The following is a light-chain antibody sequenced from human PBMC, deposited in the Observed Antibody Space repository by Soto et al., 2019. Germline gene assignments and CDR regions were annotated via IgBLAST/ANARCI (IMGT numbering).Light chain of an antibody. CDR3: AAWDDSLIGVV. J-gene: IGLJ2*01. CDR1: SSNIGSNT. CDR2: SND. Sequence: QAVVTQPPSASGTPGQRVTISCSGSSSNIGSNTVNWYQQLPGTAPKLLIYSNDQRPSGVPDRFSGSKSGTSASLAISGLQSEDEADYYCAAWDDSLIGVVFGGGTKL. V-gene: IGLV1-44*01.